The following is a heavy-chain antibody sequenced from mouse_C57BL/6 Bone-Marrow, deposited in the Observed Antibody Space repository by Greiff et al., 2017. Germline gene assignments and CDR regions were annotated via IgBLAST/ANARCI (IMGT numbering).Heavy chain of an antibody. J-gene: IGHJ4*01. CDR1: GYTFTSYG. CDR2: IYPRSGNT. V-gene: IGHV1-81*01. Sequence: VQLQQSGAELARPGASVKLSCKASGYTFTSYGISWVKQRTGQGLEWIGEIYPRSGNTYYNEKFKGKATLTADKSSSTAYMELRSLTSEYSAVYFCARTFITNFPYYYAMDYWGQGTSVTVSS. CDR3: ARTFITNFPYYYAMDY. D-gene: IGHD1-1*01.